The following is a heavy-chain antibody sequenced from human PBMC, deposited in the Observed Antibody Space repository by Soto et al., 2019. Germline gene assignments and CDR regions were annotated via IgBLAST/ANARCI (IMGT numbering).Heavy chain of an antibody. CDR3: ARFRRGSLDCSSTSCYYYYYMDV. V-gene: IGHV3-7*01. J-gene: IGHJ6*03. CDR2: IKQDGSEK. CDR1: GFTFSSYW. Sequence: GGSLRLSCAASGFTFSSYWMSWVRQAPGKGLEWVANIKQDGSEKYYVDSVKGRFTISRDNAKNSLYLQMNSLRAEDTAVYYCARFRRGSLDCSSTSCYYYYYMDVWGKGTTVTVSS. D-gene: IGHD2-2*01.